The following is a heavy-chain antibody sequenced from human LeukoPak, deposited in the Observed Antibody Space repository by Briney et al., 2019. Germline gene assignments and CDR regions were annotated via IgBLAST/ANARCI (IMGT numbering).Heavy chain of an antibody. V-gene: IGHV4-59*01. CDR2: IYYSGST. Sequence: SETLSFTCTVSGGSISSYYWSWIRQPPGKGLEWIGYIYYSGSTSYNPSLKSRVTISVDTSKNQFSLKLSSVTAADTAVYYCARGVYIAAAQYAYWGQGTLVTVSS. CDR1: GGSISSYY. D-gene: IGHD6-13*01. J-gene: IGHJ4*02. CDR3: ARGVYIAAAQYAY.